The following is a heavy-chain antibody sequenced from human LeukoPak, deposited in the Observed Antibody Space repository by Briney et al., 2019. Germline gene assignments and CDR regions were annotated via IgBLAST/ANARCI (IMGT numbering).Heavy chain of an antibody. CDR3: ARDKQHSYGRYFDH. CDR2: IHSTEST. D-gene: IGHD5-18*01. Sequence: SETLSLTCTVSGGSISSYYWSWIRQPPGKGLEWIGYIHSTESTIYNPSLKSRVTISVDTSKNQFSLKLSSVTAADTAVYYCARDKQHSYGRYFDHWGQGMLVTVSS. CDR1: GGSISSYY. V-gene: IGHV4-59*01. J-gene: IGHJ4*02.